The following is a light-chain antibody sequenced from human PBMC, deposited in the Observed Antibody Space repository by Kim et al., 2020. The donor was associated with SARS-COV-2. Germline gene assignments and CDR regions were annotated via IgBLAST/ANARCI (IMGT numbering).Light chain of an antibody. CDR3: RQGHTTPLLS. CDR1: RSIGTY. V-gene: IGKV1-39*01. CDR2: AAS. Sequence: AVGDRVTIAGQARRSIGTYLNWYQQKPGKAPKLLIYAASSLQSGVPSRFRGSGCGTDFTLTISNVQPEDFATYYCRQGHTTPLLSFGGGTKVDIK. J-gene: IGKJ4*01.